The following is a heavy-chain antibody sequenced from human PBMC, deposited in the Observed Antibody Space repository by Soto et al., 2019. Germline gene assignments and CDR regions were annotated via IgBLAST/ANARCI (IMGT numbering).Heavy chain of an antibody. J-gene: IGHJ2*01. V-gene: IGHV3-30-3*01. CDR2: ISYDGSNK. D-gene: IGHD2-21*02. CDR3: ARSVVTGWYFDL. Sequence: QVQLVESGGGVVQPGRSLRLSCAASGFTFSSYAMHWVHQAPGKGLEWVVVISYDGSNKYYADSVKGRFTISRDNSKNTLYLQMNSLRAEDTAVYYCARSVVTGWYFDLWGRGTLVTVSS. CDR1: GFTFSSYA.